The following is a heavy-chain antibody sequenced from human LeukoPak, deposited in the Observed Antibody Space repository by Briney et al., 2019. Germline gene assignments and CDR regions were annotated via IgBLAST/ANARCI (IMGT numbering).Heavy chain of an antibody. CDR2: IYSGDSDT. V-gene: IGHV5-51*01. Sequence: GESLKISCKGSGYSFTSYWIGWVRQMTGKGLEWMGIIYSGDSDTRYSPSFQGQVTISADKSISTAYLQWSSLKASDTAMYYCARLARKTYCYESSGLAEGYWGQGTLVTVSP. CDR3: ARLARKTYCYESSGLAEGY. CDR1: GYSFTSYW. D-gene: IGHD3-22*01. J-gene: IGHJ4*02.